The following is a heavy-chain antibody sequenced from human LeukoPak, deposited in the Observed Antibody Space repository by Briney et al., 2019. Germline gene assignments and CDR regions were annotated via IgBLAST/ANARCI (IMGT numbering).Heavy chain of an antibody. Sequence: PGGTLRLSCAASGFTFSSYSMNWVRPAPGKGLGWVSSVSSSSSYIYYADSVKGRFTISRDNAKNSLYLQMNSLRAEDTAVYYCASSSSSWPEYFQHWGQGTLVTVSS. J-gene: IGHJ1*01. CDR1: GFTFSSYS. CDR2: VSSSSSYI. CDR3: ASSSSSWPEYFQH. V-gene: IGHV3-21*01. D-gene: IGHD6-13*01.